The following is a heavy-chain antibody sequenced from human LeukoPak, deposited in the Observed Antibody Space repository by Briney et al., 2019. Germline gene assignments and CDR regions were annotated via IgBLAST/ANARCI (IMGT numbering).Heavy chain of an antibody. V-gene: IGHV4-59*01. CDR1: GGSISSYY. Sequence: SETLSLTCTVSGGSISSYYWSWIRQPPGKGLEWIGYIYYSGSTNYNPSLKSRVTISVDTSKNQFSLKLSSVTAADTAVYYCARDGGQRGYSYGYALDFDYWSQGTLVTVSS. CDR3: ARDGGQRGYSYGYALDFDY. J-gene: IGHJ4*02. D-gene: IGHD5-18*01. CDR2: IYYSGST.